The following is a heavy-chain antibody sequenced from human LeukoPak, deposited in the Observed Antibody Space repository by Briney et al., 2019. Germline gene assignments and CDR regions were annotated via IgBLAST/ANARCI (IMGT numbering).Heavy chain of an antibody. CDR3: ARGPHDARWEGATYYYYGVDV. Sequence: TSSETLSLTCTVSGGSIRFSSYYWGWIRQPPGKGLDWIGSIYYSGSTYYNPSLKSRVTISVDTSKNQFSLKLSSVTAADTAVYYCARGPHDARWEGATYYYYGVDVWGQGTTVTVSS. CDR1: GGSIRFSSYY. D-gene: IGHD1-26*01. V-gene: IGHV4-39*07. CDR2: IYYSGST. J-gene: IGHJ6*02.